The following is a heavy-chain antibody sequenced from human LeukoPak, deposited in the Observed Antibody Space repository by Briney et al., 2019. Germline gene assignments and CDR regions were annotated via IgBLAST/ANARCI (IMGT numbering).Heavy chain of an antibody. CDR2: IYHSGST. CDR1: GYSISSGYY. Sequence: PSETLSLTCAVSGYSISSGYYWGWIRQPPGEGLEWIGNIYHSGSTYYNPSLKSRVTMSVDTSKNQFSLKLSSVTAADTAVYYCARLYISGWYFDYWAREPWSPSPQ. CDR3: ARLYISGWYFDY. D-gene: IGHD6-19*01. V-gene: IGHV4-38-2*01. J-gene: IGHJ4*02.